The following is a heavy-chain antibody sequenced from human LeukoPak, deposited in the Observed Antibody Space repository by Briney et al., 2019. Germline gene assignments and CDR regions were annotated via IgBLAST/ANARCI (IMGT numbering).Heavy chain of an antibody. J-gene: IGHJ4*02. CDR1: GFTFSNAW. CDR2: IKSKTDGGTT. CDR3: TTERRIAAAGTFDY. D-gene: IGHD6-13*01. Sequence: PGGSLRLSCVASGFTFSNAWMSWVRQAPGKGLEWVGRIKSKTDGGTTDYAAPVKGRFTISRDDSKNTLYLQMNSLKTEDTAVYYCTTERRIAAAGTFDYWGQGTLVTVSS. V-gene: IGHV3-15*01.